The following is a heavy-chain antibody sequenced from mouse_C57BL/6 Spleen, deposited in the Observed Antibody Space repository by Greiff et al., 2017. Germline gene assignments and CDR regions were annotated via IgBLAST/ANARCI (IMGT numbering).Heavy chain of an antibody. Sequence: VQLQQSGAELVKPGASVKISCKASGYAFSSYWMNWVKQRPGKGLEWIGQIYPGDGDTNYNGKFKGKATLTVDKSSSTAYMELRSLTSEDTAVYYCARSAYYKYAMDYWGQGTSVTVSS. CDR1: GYAFSSYW. D-gene: IGHD2-12*01. V-gene: IGHV1-80*01. CDR3: ARSAYYKYAMDY. J-gene: IGHJ4*01. CDR2: IYPGDGDT.